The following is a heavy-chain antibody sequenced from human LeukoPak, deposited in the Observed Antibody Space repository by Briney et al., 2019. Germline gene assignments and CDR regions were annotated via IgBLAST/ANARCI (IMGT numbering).Heavy chain of an antibody. CDR2: ISAYNGNT. J-gene: IGHJ4*02. Sequence: GESLKISCKGSGYTFTSYGISWVRQAPGQGLEWMGWISAYNGNTNYAQKLQGRVTMTTDTSTSTAYMELRSLRSDDTAVYYCARDVYSIAAAGTFDYWGQGTLVTVSS. D-gene: IGHD6-13*01. CDR1: GYTFTSYG. CDR3: ARDVYSIAAAGTFDY. V-gene: IGHV1-18*01.